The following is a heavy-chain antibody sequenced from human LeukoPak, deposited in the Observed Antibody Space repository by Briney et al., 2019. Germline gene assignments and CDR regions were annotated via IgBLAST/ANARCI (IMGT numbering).Heavy chain of an antibody. CDR1: EFTFSSYN. CDR2: ISSSSKYI. V-gene: IGHV3-21*04. Sequence: GGSLRLSCAASEFTFSSYNMNWVRQAPGKGLEWVSSISSSSKYIYYADSVKGRFTISRDNSKNTLYLQMNSLRAEDTAVYYCAKGDGDYYFDYWGQGTLVTVSS. J-gene: IGHJ4*02. D-gene: IGHD4-17*01. CDR3: AKGDGDYYFDY.